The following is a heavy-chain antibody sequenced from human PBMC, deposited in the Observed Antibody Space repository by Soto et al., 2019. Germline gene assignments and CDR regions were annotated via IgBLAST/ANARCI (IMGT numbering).Heavy chain of an antibody. CDR1: GFTFSSYG. V-gene: IGHV3-30*18. CDR3: AKDRTSTRRYFDY. J-gene: IGHJ4*02. D-gene: IGHD2-2*01. Sequence: PGGSLRLSCAASGFTFSSYGMHWVRQAPGKGLECVAIISYDGSNKYYADSVKGRFTISRDNSKNTLYLQMNSLRAEDTAMYYCAKDRTSTRRYFDYWGQGALVTVSS. CDR2: ISYDGSNK.